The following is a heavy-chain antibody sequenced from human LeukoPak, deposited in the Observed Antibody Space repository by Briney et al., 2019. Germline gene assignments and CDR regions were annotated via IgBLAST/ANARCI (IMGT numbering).Heavy chain of an antibody. V-gene: IGHV4-59*01. D-gene: IGHD1-26*01. CDR1: GASISTYY. CDR2: IYYSGTT. Sequence: SETLSLTCTVSGASISTYYWSWIRQPPGKGLEWIGYIYYSGTTNYNPSLKSRVTISVDTSKNQCSLKLTSVTAADTAVYYCARAYSGTLPAKDWGQGTLVTVSS. J-gene: IGHJ4*02. CDR3: ARAYSGTLPAKD.